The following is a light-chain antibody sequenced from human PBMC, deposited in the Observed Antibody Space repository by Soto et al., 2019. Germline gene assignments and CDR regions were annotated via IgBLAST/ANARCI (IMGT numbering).Light chain of an antibody. CDR3: CSYAGIYTLL. CDR1: SSDVGAYNY. Sequence: QSALTQPRSVSGSPGQSVTISCTGTSSDVGAYNYVSWFQQHPGKAPKLMMSDVSKRPSGVPDRFSGSKSGTTASLTISGLQAEDEADYYCCSYAGIYTLLFGGGTKVTVL. V-gene: IGLV2-11*01. CDR2: DVS. J-gene: IGLJ2*01.